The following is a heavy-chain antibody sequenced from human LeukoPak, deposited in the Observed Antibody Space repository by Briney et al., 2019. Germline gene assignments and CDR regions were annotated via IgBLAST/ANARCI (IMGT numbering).Heavy chain of an antibody. CDR1: GFTFSSYA. J-gene: IGHJ4*02. Sequence: PGGSLRLSCAASGFTFSSYAMSWVRQAPGKGLEWVGHIKDRNDGGTTTYAAPVKGRFTISRDDSKNTLYLHMNSLKTEDTAIYYCTTTPTVPLFWGQGTLVTVAS. D-gene: IGHD2-15*01. V-gene: IGHV3-15*01. CDR3: TTTPTVPLF. CDR2: IKDRNDGGTT.